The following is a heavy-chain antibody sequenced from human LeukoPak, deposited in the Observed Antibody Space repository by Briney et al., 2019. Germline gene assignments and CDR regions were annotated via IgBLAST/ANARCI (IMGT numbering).Heavy chain of an antibody. CDR1: GFTFSSYG. CDR3: ATPAPHGSDPSLYYYYMDV. J-gene: IGHJ6*03. V-gene: IGHV3-30*03. CDR2: ISYAGGDI. Sequence: PGGSLRLSCAASGFTFSSYGMHWVRQAPGKGLEWVAVISYAGGDIYYADSVKGRFTISRVNSKNTLYLQMNSLRAEDTAVYYCATPAPHGSDPSLYYYYMDVWGKGTTVTISS. D-gene: IGHD3-10*01.